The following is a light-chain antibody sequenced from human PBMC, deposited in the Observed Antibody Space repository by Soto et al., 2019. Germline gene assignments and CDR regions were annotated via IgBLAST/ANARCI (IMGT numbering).Light chain of an antibody. CDR2: DAS. V-gene: IGKV3-11*01. CDR1: QSVDSNY. Sequence: EVVMTQSPATLSVSPGERATLSCRASQSVDSNYLAWYQQKPGQAPRLLIYDASNRATGIPARFSGSGSGTDFTLTISSLEPEDFAVYYCQQRSNWPLTFGGGTKV. J-gene: IGKJ4*01. CDR3: QQRSNWPLT.